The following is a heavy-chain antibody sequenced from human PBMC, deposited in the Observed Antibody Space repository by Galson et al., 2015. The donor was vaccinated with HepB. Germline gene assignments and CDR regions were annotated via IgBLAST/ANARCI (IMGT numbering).Heavy chain of an antibody. CDR1: GFTFSSYA. Sequence: SLRLSCAASGFTFSSYAMSWVRQAPGKGLEWVSGISGSGGTTYYADSVKGRFTISRDNSKNTLYLQMNSLRDEDTAIYYCAKVVGTTPDWGQGTLVTVSS. D-gene: IGHD1-26*01. CDR2: ISGSGGTT. CDR3: AKVVGTTPD. V-gene: IGHV3-23*01. J-gene: IGHJ4*02.